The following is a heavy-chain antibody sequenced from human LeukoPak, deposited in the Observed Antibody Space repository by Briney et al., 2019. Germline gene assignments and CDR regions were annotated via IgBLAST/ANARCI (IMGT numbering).Heavy chain of an antibody. D-gene: IGHD3-10*01. J-gene: IGHJ5*02. V-gene: IGHV4-30-2*01. CDR3: ARGPDSYYGSGSNWFDP. Sequence: SETLSLTCAVSGGSISSGGYSWRWIRQPPGKGLEWIEYIYHSGSTYYNPSLKSRVTISVDRSKNQFSLKLSSVTAADTAVYYCARGPDSYYGSGSNWFDPWGQGTLVTVSS. CDR1: GGSISSGGYS. CDR2: IYHSGST.